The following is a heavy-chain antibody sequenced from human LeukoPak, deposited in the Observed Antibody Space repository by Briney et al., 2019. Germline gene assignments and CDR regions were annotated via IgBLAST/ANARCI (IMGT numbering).Heavy chain of an antibody. CDR3: ARSRGWLQSHPLGY. Sequence: SETLSLTCTVSGGSISSYYWSWIRQPPGKGLECIGEIHHSGSTNYNLSLKSRVTLSVDTSKNQFSLKLSSVTAADTAVYYCARSRGWLQSHPLGYWGQGTLVTVSS. D-gene: IGHD5-24*01. CDR2: IHHSGST. J-gene: IGHJ4*02. CDR1: GGSISSYY. V-gene: IGHV4-34*01.